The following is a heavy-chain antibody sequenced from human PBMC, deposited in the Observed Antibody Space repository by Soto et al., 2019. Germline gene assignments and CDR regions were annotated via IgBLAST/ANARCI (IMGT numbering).Heavy chain of an antibody. CDR1: GSTFDDYA. CDR2: IRWNSGSI. CDR3: AKIMDFGIIAVGAPTAFDI. Sequence: PGGSLRLSCAASGSTFDDYAMHWVRQAPGKGLEWVSGIRWNSGSIGYADAVKGRFHISRDNAKNYLYLQLNRLRAEDTALYYCAKIMDFGIIAVGAPTAFDIWGQETMVPSPQ. V-gene: IGHV3-9*01. J-gene: IGHJ3*02. D-gene: IGHD6-19*01.